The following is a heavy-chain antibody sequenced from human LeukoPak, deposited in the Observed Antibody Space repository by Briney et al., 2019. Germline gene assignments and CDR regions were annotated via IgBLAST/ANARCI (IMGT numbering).Heavy chain of an antibody. CDR3: ARELPSGGSSIMDV. CDR1: GFTFSSYS. CDR2: ISSSSSYI. Sequence: GGSLRLSCAASGFTFSSYSMNWVRQAPGKRLEWVSSISSSSSYIYYADSVKGRFTISRDNAKNSLYLQMNSLRAEDTAVYYCARELPSGGSSIMDVWGKGTTVTVSS. V-gene: IGHV3-21*01. J-gene: IGHJ6*03. D-gene: IGHD2-15*01.